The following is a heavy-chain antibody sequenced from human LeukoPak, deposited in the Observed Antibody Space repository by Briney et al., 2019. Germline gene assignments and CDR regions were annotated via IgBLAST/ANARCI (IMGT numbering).Heavy chain of an antibody. D-gene: IGHD2-15*01. CDR1: GFTFSDYY. CDR3: ARVREDTGNWSDP. J-gene: IGHJ5*02. Sequence: GGSLRLSCAASGFTFSDYYMSWIRQAPGKGLGWVSYNSSSSSYTNYADSVKGPFTISRDNAKNSLYLQMNSLRAEDTAVYYCARVREDTGNWSDPWGQGTLVTVSS. V-gene: IGHV3-11*06. CDR2: NSSSSSYT.